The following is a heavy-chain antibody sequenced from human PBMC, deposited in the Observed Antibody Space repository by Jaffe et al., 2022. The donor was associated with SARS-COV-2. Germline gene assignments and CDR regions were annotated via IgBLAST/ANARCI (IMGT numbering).Heavy chain of an antibody. CDR2: IKRKSDGGTT. CDR3: TSTLGY. CDR1: GFSFSSVW. Sequence: EVQLAESGGGLVKPGGSLRLSCAASGFSFSSVWMTWVRQAPGKGLEWVGRIKRKSDGGTTEYAAPVKGRFTISRDDSKNTLYLQMNSLETEDTAVYYCTSTLGYWGQGTLVTVSS. V-gene: IGHV3-15*01. J-gene: IGHJ4*02.